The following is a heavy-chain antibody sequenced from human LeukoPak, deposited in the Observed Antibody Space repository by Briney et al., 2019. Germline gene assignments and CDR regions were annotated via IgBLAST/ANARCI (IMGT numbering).Heavy chain of an antibody. D-gene: IGHD3-10*01. CDR2: IYHSGRT. Sequence: SETLSLTCTVSGYSISSGYYWGWIRQPPGKGLEWIGSIYHSGRTFYNPSLKSRVTISVDTSKNQFSLKLSSVTAADTAVYYCARALGGSRFGELRYFDYWGQGTLVTVSS. CDR3: ARALGGSRFGELRYFDY. CDR1: GYSISSGYY. V-gene: IGHV4-38-2*02. J-gene: IGHJ4*02.